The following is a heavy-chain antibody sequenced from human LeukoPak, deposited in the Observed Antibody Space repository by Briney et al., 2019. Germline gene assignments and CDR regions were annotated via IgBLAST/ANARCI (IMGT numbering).Heavy chain of an antibody. Sequence: GGSLRLSCAASGFTFSSYSMNWVRLAPGKGLEWVSSISSSSSISYADSVKGRFTISRDNAKNSLYLQMNSLRAEDTAVYYCARAEWWYWGQGTLVTVSS. CDR2: ISSSSSI. CDR3: ARAEWWY. CDR1: GFTFSSYS. V-gene: IGHV3-21*01. J-gene: IGHJ4*02. D-gene: IGHD2-8*01.